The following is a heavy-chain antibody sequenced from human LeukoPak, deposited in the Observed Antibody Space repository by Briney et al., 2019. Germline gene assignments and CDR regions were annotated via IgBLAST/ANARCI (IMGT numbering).Heavy chain of an antibody. J-gene: IGHJ4*02. CDR3: ARRRVCSSTILTCYFDY. CDR2: ISHTGNT. CDR1: GGSFSNYY. Sequence: SETLSLTCAVYGGSFSNYYWSWIRQPPGKGLEWIGEISHTGNTNYNPSLKSRVTISVDTSKNQFSLNLSSVTAADTAVFYCARRRVCSSTILTCYFDYWGQGTLVTVSS. V-gene: IGHV4-34*01. D-gene: IGHD2-2*01.